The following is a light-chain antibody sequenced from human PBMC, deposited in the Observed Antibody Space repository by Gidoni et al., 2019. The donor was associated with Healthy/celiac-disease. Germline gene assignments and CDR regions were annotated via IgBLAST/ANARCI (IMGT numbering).Light chain of an antibody. Sequence: QSVLTQPPSASGTTGQRVTISCSGSSSKLGSNYVYWYQQLPGTAPKLLIYRNNQRPSGVPDRFSGSKSVTSASLAISGLRSEDEADYYCAAWDDSLSGYVFGTGTKVTVL. CDR1: SSKLGSNY. CDR2: RNN. CDR3: AAWDDSLSGYV. V-gene: IGLV1-47*01. J-gene: IGLJ1*01.